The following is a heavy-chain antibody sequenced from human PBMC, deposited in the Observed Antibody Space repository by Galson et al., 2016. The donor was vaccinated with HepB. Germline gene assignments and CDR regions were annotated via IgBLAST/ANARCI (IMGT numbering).Heavy chain of an antibody. J-gene: IGHJ1*01. V-gene: IGHV4-4*02. CDR3: AREGGYYDSSGYSFFRH. Sequence: NYNPSLKSRVTISVDKSKNQFSLKLSSVTAADTAVYYCAREGGYYDSSGYSFFRHWGQGTLVTVSS. D-gene: IGHD3-22*01.